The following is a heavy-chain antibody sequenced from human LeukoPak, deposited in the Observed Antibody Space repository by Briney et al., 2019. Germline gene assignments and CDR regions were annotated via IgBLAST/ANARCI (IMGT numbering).Heavy chain of an antibody. CDR3: ARATLCSGGSCKLDY. CDR1: GFTFSSYS. Sequence: GGSLRLSCAASGFTFSSYSMNWVRQAPGKGLEWVSSISSSSSYIYYADSVKGRFTISRDNAKSSLYLQMNSLRAEDTAEYYCARATLCSGGSCKLDYWGQGTLVTVSS. D-gene: IGHD2-15*01. J-gene: IGHJ4*02. V-gene: IGHV3-21*01. CDR2: ISSSSSYI.